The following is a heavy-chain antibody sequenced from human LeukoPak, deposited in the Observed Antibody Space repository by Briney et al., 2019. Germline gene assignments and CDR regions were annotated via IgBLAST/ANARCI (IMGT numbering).Heavy chain of an antibody. CDR2: LSGSGYNT. J-gene: IGHJ4*02. V-gene: IGHV3-23*01. D-gene: IGHD2-2*01. CDR1: GFTFSSHA. Sequence: PGGSLRLSCAASGFTFSSHALSWVRQAPGKGREWVSSLSGSGYNTYYGDSVKGRFTISRDNSKNTVYLQMNSLRGEDTAVYYCAKDPYGTRYFDYWGQGTLVTVSS. CDR3: AKDPYGTRYFDY.